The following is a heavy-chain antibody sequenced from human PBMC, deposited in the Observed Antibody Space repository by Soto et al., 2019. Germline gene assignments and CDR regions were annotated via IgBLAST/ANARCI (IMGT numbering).Heavy chain of an antibody. CDR2: ISWNSGSI. CDR3: AKDRGSNLYSSSWYGRGGAFDI. J-gene: IGHJ3*02. Sequence: EVQLVESGGGLVQPGRSLRLSCAASGFTFDDYAMHWVRQAPGKGLEWVSGISWNSGSIGYADSVKGRFTISRDNAKNSLYLQMNSLRAEDTALYYCAKDRGSNLYSSSWYGRGGAFDIWGQGTMVTVSS. CDR1: GFTFDDYA. V-gene: IGHV3-9*01. D-gene: IGHD6-13*01.